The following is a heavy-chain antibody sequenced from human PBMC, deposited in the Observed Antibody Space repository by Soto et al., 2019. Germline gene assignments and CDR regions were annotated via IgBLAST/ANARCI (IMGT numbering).Heavy chain of an antibody. V-gene: IGHV3-48*01. CDR3: ARGRKGSIAARLYYMDV. CDR2: ISSSSSTI. J-gene: IGHJ6*03. CDR1: GFTFSSYS. D-gene: IGHD6-6*01. Sequence: TGGSLRLSCAASGFTFSSYSMNWVRQAPGKGLEWVSYISSSSSTIYYADSVKGRFTISRDNAKNSLYLQMNSLRAEDTAVYYCARGRKGSIAARLYYMDVWGKGTTVTVSS.